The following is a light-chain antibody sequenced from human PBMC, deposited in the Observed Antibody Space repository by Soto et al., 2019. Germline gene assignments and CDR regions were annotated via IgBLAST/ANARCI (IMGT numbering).Light chain of an antibody. Sequence: EIVLKQSPAILSLSPWERATLSCRASQRVSSYLAWYQQKPGQAPRLLIYDAANRATGIPARFSGSGSGTDFTLTISSLEPEDFAVYYCQQRSNSPRTFGQGTKVQIK. CDR3: QQRSNSPRT. CDR1: QRVSSY. J-gene: IGKJ1*01. V-gene: IGKV3-11*01. CDR2: DAA.